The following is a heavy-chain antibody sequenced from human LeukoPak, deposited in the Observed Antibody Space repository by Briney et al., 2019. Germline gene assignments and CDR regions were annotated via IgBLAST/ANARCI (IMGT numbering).Heavy chain of an antibody. CDR1: GRSFSGYY. V-gene: IGHV4-34*01. CDR2: INHSGST. Sequence: SETLSLTCAVYGRSFSGYYWSWIRQPPGKGLEWTGEINHSGSTNYNPSLKSRVTISVDTSKNQFSLKLSSVTAADTAVYYCARVGFNDSSGYYNWGQGTLVTVSS. J-gene: IGHJ4*02. D-gene: IGHD3-22*01. CDR3: ARVGFNDSSGYYN.